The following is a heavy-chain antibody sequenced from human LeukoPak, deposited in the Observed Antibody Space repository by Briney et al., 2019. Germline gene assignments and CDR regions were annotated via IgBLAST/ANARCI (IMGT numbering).Heavy chain of an antibody. V-gene: IGHV4-34*01. CDR2: INHSGST. D-gene: IGHD5-12*01. J-gene: IGHJ5*02. Sequence: SETLSLTCAVYGGCFSGCYWSSIRQPPGKGLEWIGEINHSGSTNYNPSLKSRVTISVDTSKNQFSLKLSSVTAADTAVYYCARGFRGGYDSWGQGTLVTVSS. CDR1: GGCFSGCY. CDR3: ARGFRGGYDS.